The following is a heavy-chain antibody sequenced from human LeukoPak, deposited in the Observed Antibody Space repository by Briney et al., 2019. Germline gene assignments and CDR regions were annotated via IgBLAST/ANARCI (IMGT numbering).Heavy chain of an antibody. CDR2: ISSGSNYI. CDR3: ARVGYNYGQFDY. CDR1: GFTFSSYS. V-gene: IGHV3-21*01. D-gene: IGHD5-18*01. Sequence: GGSLRLSCAASGFTFSSYSMNWVRQAPGKGLEWVSSISSGSNYIYYADSVKGRFTISRDSAKNSLYLQMNSLRAEDTAVFYCARVGYNYGQFDYWGQGTLVTVSS. J-gene: IGHJ4*02.